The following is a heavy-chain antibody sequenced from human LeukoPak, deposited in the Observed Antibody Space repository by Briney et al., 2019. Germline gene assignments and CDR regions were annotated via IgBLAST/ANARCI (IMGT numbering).Heavy chain of an antibody. J-gene: IGHJ6*03. D-gene: IGHD3-3*01. CDR3: ARGGVVVPAARDYDFWSGYSRETYYYYMDV. Sequence: SETLSLTCAVSGGSFSDYEWSWLRQAPETGLEWIGEIKRGRGSTYSPSLKGRVTISVDTSKNQFSLKLSSVTAADTAVYYCARGGVVVPAARDYDFWSGYSRETYYYYMDVWGKGTTVTVSS. CDR2: IKRGRGS. CDR1: GGSFSDYE. V-gene: IGHV4-34*01.